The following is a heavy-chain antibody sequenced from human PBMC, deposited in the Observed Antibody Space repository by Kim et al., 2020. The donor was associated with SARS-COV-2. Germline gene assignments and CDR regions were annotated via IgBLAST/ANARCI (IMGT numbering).Heavy chain of an antibody. D-gene: IGHD3-16*01. Sequence: NYNPSLKSRVTISVDTSKNQFSLKLSSVTAADTAVYYCARDGGIYGMDVWGQGTTVTVSS. CDR3: ARDGGIYGMDV. J-gene: IGHJ6*02. V-gene: IGHV4-59*01.